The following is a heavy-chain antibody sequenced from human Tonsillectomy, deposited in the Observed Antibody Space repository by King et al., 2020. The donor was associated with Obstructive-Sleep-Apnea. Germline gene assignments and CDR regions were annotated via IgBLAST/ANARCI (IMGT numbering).Heavy chain of an antibody. Sequence: VQLVESGGGLVQPGRSLRLSCTASGFIFGDYAMSWLRQAPGKGLEWVGFIRSKAYGGTTQYGASVKGRFTISRDDSKSIAYLQMSSLKTDDTAVYYCTRGGGSSSVYWGQGTLVTVSS. D-gene: IGHD6-6*01. J-gene: IGHJ4*02. CDR3: TRGGGSSSVY. V-gene: IGHV3-49*03. CDR2: IRSKAYGGTT. CDR1: GFIFGDYA.